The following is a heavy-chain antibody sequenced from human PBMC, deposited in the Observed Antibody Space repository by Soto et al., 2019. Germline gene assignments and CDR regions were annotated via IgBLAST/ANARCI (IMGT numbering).Heavy chain of an antibody. V-gene: IGHV4-30-2*01. CDR1: GAPITGGDYS. D-gene: IGHD2-2*01. CDR2: IFHGGST. CDR3: ARGRVVVPAAVMFNCLDP. Sequence: SETLSLTCAISGAPITGGDYSWNWIRQPPGKGLEWVGYIFHGGSTYYNPSLRSRVTISVDRSRTQFSLKMSSVTAAATAVYYCARGRVVVPAAVMFNCLDPWGQGALVTVSS. J-gene: IGHJ5*02.